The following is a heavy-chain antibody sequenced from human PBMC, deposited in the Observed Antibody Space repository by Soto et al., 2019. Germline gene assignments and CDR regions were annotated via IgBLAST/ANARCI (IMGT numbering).Heavy chain of an antibody. CDR2: IYHSGST. V-gene: IGHV4-4*02. CDR3: ARWDSGSPIRGWFDP. D-gene: IGHD1-26*01. Sequence: QVQLQESGPGLVKPSGTLSLTCAVSGGSISSSNWWSWVRQHPGKGLGWIGEIYHSGSTNYNPSLKSLVTISVDKSKNQCSRKLSSVTAADTAVYYCARWDSGSPIRGWFDPWGQGTLVTVSS. CDR1: GGSISSSNW. J-gene: IGHJ5*02.